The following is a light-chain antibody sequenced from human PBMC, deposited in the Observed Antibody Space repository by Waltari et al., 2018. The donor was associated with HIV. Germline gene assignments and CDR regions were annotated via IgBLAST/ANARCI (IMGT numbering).Light chain of an antibody. Sequence: SYELTQPPSVPVSPGQTARITCSGDALPKQYAYWYQQKPGQAPVLVIYKDSERPSWFPERFSGSISGTTVTLTSSGVQAEDEAGCYSQSAGSSGTYVVFDGGTELTVL. CDR1: ALPKQY. V-gene: IGLV3-25*03. CDR2: KDS. CDR3: QSAGSSGTYVV. J-gene: IGLJ3*02.